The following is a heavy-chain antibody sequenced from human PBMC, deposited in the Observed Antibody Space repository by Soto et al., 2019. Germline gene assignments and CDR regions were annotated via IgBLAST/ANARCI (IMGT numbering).Heavy chain of an antibody. CDR2: FEPEDGET. V-gene: IGHV1-24*01. CDR3: AAGGTRWLHSPFDY. CDR1: GHTLTELS. J-gene: IGHJ4*02. D-gene: IGHD1-1*01. Sequence: QVQLVQYGAEVKKPGASVKVSCKVSGHTLTELSMHWVRLAPGKGLEWMGGFEPEDGETISAQKFQGRVTMTEDTSTDPTYLELSSLRSEDTALYYCAAGGTRWLHSPFDYWGQGTLVTISS.